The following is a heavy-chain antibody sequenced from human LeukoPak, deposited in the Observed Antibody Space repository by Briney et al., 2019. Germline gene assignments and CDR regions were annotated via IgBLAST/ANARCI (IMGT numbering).Heavy chain of an antibody. CDR2: IKQDGSEK. V-gene: IGHV3-7*04. J-gene: IGHJ4*02. D-gene: IGHD5-12*01. CDR3: ARGGYDGKYFDY. Sequence: GGSLRLSCAASGLTFSRYWMTWFRQAPGKGLEWVANIKQDGSEKYYVDSVKGRFTISRDNADRSLYLQMTSLRVEDTAVYYCARGGYDGKYFDYWGQGTLVIVSS. CDR1: GLTFSRYW.